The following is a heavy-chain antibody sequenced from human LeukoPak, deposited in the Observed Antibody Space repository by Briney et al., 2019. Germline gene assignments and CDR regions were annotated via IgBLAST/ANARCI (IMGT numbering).Heavy chain of an antibody. CDR2: INPSGGRI. J-gene: IGHJ5*02. CDR3: AREGLGYCTNGVCTNWFDP. D-gene: IGHD2-8*01. Sequence: ASVKVSCKASGYTFTNYYMHWVRQAPGQGLEWMGIINPSGGRISYAQKFRGRVTMTRDMSTSTVYMELSSLRSEDTAVYYCAREGLGYCTNGVCTNWFDPWGQGCLVTVSS. CDR1: GYTFTNYY. V-gene: IGHV1-46*01.